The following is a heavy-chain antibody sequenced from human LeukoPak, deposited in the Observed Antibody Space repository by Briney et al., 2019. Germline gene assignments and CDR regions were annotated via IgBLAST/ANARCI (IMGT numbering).Heavy chain of an antibody. J-gene: IGHJ4*02. CDR1: GFTFRNYS. Sequence: GRSLRLSCAASGFTFRNYSMHWVRQAPGKGLEWVAVVSYDGNTQYYPDSVKGRFTISRDNSKNTLYLQMNSLKTEDTAVYYCARDKRFGEFILDYWGQGTLVTVSS. V-gene: IGHV3-30-3*01. CDR2: VSYDGNTQ. CDR3: ARDKRFGEFILDY. D-gene: IGHD3-10*01.